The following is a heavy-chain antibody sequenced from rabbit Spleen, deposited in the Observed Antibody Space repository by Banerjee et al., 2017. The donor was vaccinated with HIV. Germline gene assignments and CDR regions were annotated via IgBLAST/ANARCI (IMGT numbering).Heavy chain of an antibody. V-gene: IGHV1S45*01. D-gene: IGHD8-1*01. Sequence: QEQLEESGGDLVKPEGSLTLTCTASGFSFSSTYYMCWVRQAPGKGLEWIACIDAGSSGTTYYASWAKGRFTCSKTSSTTVTLQMTSLTVADTATYFCARDTGSSFSSYGMDLWGPGTLVTVS. J-gene: IGHJ6*01. CDR3: ARDTGSSFSSYGMDL. CDR1: GFSFSSTYY. CDR2: IDAGSSGTT.